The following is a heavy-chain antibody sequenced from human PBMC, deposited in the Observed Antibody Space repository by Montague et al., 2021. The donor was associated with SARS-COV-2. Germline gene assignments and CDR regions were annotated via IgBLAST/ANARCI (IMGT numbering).Heavy chain of an antibody. V-gene: IGHV4-39*01. CDR2: IYYSGXT. J-gene: IGHJ4*02. Sequence: SETLSLTCTVSGGSISSSSYYWGWIRQPPGKGLEWIGSIYYSGXTXYXXXXKXRVTISVDTSKNQFSLKLSSVTAADTAVYYCARHEKTRIAMIVVVIGYFYFWGQGTLVTVSS. D-gene: IGHD3-22*01. CDR3: ARHEKTRIAMIVVVIGYFYF. CDR1: GGSISSSSYY.